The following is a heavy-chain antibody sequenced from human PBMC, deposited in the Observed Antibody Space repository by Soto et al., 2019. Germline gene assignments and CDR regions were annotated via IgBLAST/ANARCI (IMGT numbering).Heavy chain of an antibody. CDR2: INAGNGNT. CDR3: ARALRNGYYDILTGYYIEEGPLDV. D-gene: IGHD3-9*01. CDR1: GYTFTSYA. Sequence: ASVKVSCKASGYTFTSYAMHWVRQAPGQRLEWMGWINAGNGNTKYSQKLQGRVTITRDTSASTAYMELSSLRSEDTAVYYCARALRNGYYDILTGYYIEEGPLDVWGQGTTVTVSS. V-gene: IGHV1-3*01. J-gene: IGHJ6*02.